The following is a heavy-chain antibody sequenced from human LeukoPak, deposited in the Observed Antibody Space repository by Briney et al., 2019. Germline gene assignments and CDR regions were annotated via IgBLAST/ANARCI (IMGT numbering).Heavy chain of an antibody. D-gene: IGHD6-19*01. CDR1: GFTSSNYW. J-gene: IGHJ4*02. V-gene: IGHV3-74*01. Sequence: GGSLRLSCAASGFTSSNYWMHWVRQAPGKGLVWVSRINSDGSDTSYADSVMGRFTISRENAKNTLYLQMNSLRAEDTAVYYCARSWGTSGWENFDYWGQGTLVTVSS. CDR3: ARSWGTSGWENFDY. CDR2: INSDGSDT.